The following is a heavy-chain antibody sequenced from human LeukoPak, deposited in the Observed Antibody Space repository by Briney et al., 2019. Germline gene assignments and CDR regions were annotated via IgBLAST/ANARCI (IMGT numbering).Heavy chain of an antibody. CDR3: ARFPLWTYSYYYMDV. CDR2: ISSSGSTI. V-gene: IGHV3-11*01. Sequence: GGSLRLSCAASGFTFSDYYMSWIRQAPGKGLEWVSYISSSGSTIYYADSVKGRFTISRDNAKNSLYLQMNSLRAEDTAVYYCARFPLWTYSYYYMDVWGKGTTVTVSS. D-gene: IGHD4-11*01. J-gene: IGHJ6*03. CDR1: GFTFSDYY.